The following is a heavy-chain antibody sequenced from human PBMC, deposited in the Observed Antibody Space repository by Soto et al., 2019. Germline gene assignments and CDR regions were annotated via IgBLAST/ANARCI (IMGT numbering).Heavy chain of an antibody. Sequence: EVQLLESGGGLVQPGGSLRLSCAASGFTFSNYAMSWVRQAPGEGLEWVSAIVGSGATTHYADSVKGRFTISRDNSKRAVYMQMNSLRAEDTAVYYCAKDGLGYCSSTSCYRHSYYGMDVWGKGTMVTVSS. CDR1: GFTFSNYA. CDR3: AKDGLGYCSSTSCYRHSYYGMDV. CDR2: IVGSGATT. D-gene: IGHD2-2*01. V-gene: IGHV3-23*01. J-gene: IGHJ6*04.